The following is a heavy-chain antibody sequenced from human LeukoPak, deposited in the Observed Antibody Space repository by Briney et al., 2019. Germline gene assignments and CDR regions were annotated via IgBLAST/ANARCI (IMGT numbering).Heavy chain of an antibody. CDR1: GYTFTSYY. D-gene: IGHD5-24*01. CDR2: INPTGGST. J-gene: IGHJ3*02. CDR3: ARIRDGYNDAYDI. V-gene: IGHV1-46*01. Sequence: ASVKVSCKASGYTFTSYYMHWVRQAPGRGLEWMGLINPTGGSTGYAQKFQSRVTMTRDMSTSTDYMELSSLRSEDTAIYYCARIRDGYNDAYDIWGQGTVVTVPS.